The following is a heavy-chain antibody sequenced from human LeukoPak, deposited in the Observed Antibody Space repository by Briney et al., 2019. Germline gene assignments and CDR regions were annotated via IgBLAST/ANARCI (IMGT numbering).Heavy chain of an antibody. Sequence: SETLSLTCTVSGGSISSYYWSWIRQPPGKGLEWIGYIYYSGSTNYNPPLKSRVTISVDTSKNQFSLKLSSVTAADTAVYYCACLKVRGVIRTFDYWGQGTLVTVSS. V-gene: IGHV4-59*01. D-gene: IGHD3-10*01. CDR2: IYYSGST. CDR3: ACLKVRGVIRTFDY. CDR1: GGSISSYY. J-gene: IGHJ4*02.